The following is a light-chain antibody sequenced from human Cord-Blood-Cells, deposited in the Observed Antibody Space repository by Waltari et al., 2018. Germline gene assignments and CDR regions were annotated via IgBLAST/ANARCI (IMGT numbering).Light chain of an antibody. Sequence: DIQMTQSQSSLSASVGDRVTITCRASKSISSYLNWYQQKPGKAPKLLIYAASSLQSGVPSRFSGSGSGTDFTLTISSLQPEDFATYYCQQSYSTPYTFGQGTKLESK. J-gene: IGKJ2*01. V-gene: IGKV1-39*01. CDR1: KSISSY. CDR2: AAS. CDR3: QQSYSTPYT.